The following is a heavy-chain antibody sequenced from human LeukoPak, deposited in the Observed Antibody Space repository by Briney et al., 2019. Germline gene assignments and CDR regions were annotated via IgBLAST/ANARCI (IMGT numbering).Heavy chain of an antibody. J-gene: IGHJ4*02. Sequence: PSETLSLTCTVSGGSISSGGYYWSWIRQHPGKGLEWIGCIYYSGSTYYNPSLKSRVTMSVDTSKNQFSLNLSSVTAADTALYYCARSGRGYYYWGQGTLVPVSS. D-gene: IGHD3-22*01. V-gene: IGHV4-31*03. CDR2: IYYSGST. CDR3: ARSGRGYYY. CDR1: GGSISSGGYY.